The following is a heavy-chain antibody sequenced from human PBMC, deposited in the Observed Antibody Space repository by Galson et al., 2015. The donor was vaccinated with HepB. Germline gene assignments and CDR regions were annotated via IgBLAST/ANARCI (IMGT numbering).Heavy chain of an antibody. J-gene: IGHJ6*02. CDR1: GYIFSNYW. CDR2: IYPDDADS. Sequence: QSGAEVKKPGESLKISCKVSGYIFSNYWIGWVRQLPGRGLEWMGIIYPDDADSKYSPSFQGQVTISADKSISTAYLQWSSLKAPDSAIYYCARHVAEGYNSMDYWYALDVWGHGTTVTVSS. D-gene: IGHD5-24*01. V-gene: IGHV5-51*01. CDR3: ARHVAEGYNSMDYWYALDV.